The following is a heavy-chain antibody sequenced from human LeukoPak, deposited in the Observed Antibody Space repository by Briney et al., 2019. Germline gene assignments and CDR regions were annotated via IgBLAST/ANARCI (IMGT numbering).Heavy chain of an antibody. J-gene: IGHJ4*02. CDR3: ARAVAWGDWDY. D-gene: IGHD6-19*01. V-gene: IGHV4-59*01. Sequence: GSLKLSCAASGFTFSSYAMSWIRQPPGKGLEWIGYIYYSGSTNYNPSLKSRVTISVDTSKNQFSLKLSSVTAADTAVYYCARAVAWGDWDYWGQGTLVTVSS. CDR2: IYYSGST. CDR1: GFTFSSYA.